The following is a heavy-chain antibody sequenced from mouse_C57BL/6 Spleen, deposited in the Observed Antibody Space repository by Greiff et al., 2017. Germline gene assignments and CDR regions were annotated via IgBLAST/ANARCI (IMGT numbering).Heavy chain of an antibody. J-gene: IGHJ3*01. D-gene: IGHD2-5*01. Sequence: QVQLQQPGAELVKPGASVKLSCKASGYTFTSYWMQWVKQRPGQGLEWIGEIDPSDSYTNYNQKFKGKATLTVATSSSTAYMQLSSLTSEDSAVYYCARAGSNYLTYWGQGTLVTVSA. CDR2: IDPSDSYT. V-gene: IGHV1-50*01. CDR3: ARAGSNYLTY. CDR1: GYTFTSYW.